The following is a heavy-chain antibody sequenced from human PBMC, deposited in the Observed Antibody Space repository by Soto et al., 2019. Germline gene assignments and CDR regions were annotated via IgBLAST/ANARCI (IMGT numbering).Heavy chain of an antibody. D-gene: IGHD3-3*01. CDR2: INPNNGNT. Sequence: ASVKVSCKASGYTFTNYYAHWVRQAPGQGLQWMAMINPNNGNTSYTPKFQGRLSVSSDTSSTTLYMELSSLTSDDTAVYYCTSRFSPTWQKLPFFDLWCQGTLGSGSS. CDR1: GYTFTNYY. V-gene: IGHV1-46*01. J-gene: IGHJ1*01. CDR3: TSRFSPTWQKLPFFDL.